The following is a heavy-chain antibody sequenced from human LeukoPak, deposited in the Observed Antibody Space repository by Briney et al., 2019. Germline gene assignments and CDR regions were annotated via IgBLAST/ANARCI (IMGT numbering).Heavy chain of an antibody. Sequence: ASVKVSCKASGYTFTGYYMHWVRQAPGQGLEWMGRINPNSGGTNYAQKFQGRVTMTRDTSISTAYMELSRLRSDDTAVYYCARDSTTNYDFRSGYYHVGFDYWGQGTLVTVSS. CDR1: GYTFTGYY. V-gene: IGHV1-2*06. CDR2: INPNSGGT. D-gene: IGHD3-3*01. J-gene: IGHJ4*02. CDR3: ARDSTTNYDFRSGYYHVGFDY.